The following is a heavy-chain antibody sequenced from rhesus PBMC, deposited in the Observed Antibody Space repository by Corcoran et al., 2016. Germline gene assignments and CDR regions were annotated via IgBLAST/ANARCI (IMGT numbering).Heavy chain of an antibody. Sequence: EVQLVQSGAEVKKPGASVKISCKASGYTFTDYYLHWVRQAPGKGLEWMGRVDPEDGEAIQAKKLQYRVTITADTSTDTADMELSSLRSEDTAVYYCATDGEAYWYGYFDYWGQGVLVTVSS. V-gene: IGHV1-111*02. J-gene: IGHJ4*01. D-gene: IGHD2-21*01. CDR3: ATDGEAYWYGYFDY. CDR1: GYTFTDYY. CDR2: VDPEDGEA.